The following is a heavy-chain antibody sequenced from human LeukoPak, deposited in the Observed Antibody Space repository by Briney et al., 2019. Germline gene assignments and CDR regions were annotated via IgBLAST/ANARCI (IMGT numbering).Heavy chain of an antibody. Sequence: VASVKVSCKASGYTFTNYGISWVRQAPGQGLEWMGWISTYNGDTNYAQKLQGRVTMTTDTSTSTAYMELRSLGSDDTAVYYCARDLGRRCSGGSCYYYSNYMDVWGKGTTVTVSS. J-gene: IGHJ6*03. CDR3: ARDLGRRCSGGSCYYYSNYMDV. V-gene: IGHV1-18*01. CDR1: GYTFTNYG. CDR2: ISTYNGDT. D-gene: IGHD2-15*01.